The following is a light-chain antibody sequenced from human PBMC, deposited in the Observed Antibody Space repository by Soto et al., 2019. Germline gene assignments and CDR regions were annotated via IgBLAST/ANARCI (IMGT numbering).Light chain of an antibody. J-gene: IGKJ1*01. CDR1: QSVSSSY. CDR2: DAS. Sequence: EIVLTQSPGTLSLSPGERATLSCRASQSVSSSYLAWYQQKPGQAPRLLIYDASSRATGIPDRFSGSGSGTDYTLTTSRLGPEDFAVYYCQQYGSSPRRFGQGTKVEIK. V-gene: IGKV3-20*01. CDR3: QQYGSSPRR.